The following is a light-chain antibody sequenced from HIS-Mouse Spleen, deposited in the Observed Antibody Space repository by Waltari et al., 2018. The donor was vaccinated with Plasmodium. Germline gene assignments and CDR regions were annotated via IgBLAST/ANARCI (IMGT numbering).Light chain of an antibody. J-gene: IGLJ3*02. V-gene: IGLV3-27*01. Sequence: SYELTQPSSVSVSPGQTARITCSGDVLAKQYARWFPQKPGQAPVLVIYKDSERPSGIPERFSGSSSGTTVTLTISGAQVEDEADYYCYSAADNNLVFGGGTKLTVL. CDR3: YSAADNNLV. CDR2: KDS. CDR1: VLAKQY.